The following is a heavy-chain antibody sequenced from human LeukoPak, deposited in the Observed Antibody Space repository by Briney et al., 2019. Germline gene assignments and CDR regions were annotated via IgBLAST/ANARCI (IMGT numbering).Heavy chain of an antibody. Sequence: SETLSLTCAVSGGSISSSNWWCWVRQPPGRGLGWIGVTYHSGSTNYNPSLKSRVTISVDKSKNQFSLKLSSVTAADTAVYYCARSQGLLWFGELSFPHYFDYWGQGTLVTVSS. D-gene: IGHD3-10*01. CDR3: ARSQGLLWFGELSFPHYFDY. CDR1: GGSISSSNW. V-gene: IGHV4-4*02. J-gene: IGHJ4*02. CDR2: TYHSGST.